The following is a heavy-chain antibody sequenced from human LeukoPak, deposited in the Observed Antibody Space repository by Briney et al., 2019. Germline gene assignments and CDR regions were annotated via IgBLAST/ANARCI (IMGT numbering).Heavy chain of an antibody. Sequence: GGSLRLSCAASGFTFSSYSMNWVRQAPGKGLEWVSSTSSSSSYIYYADSVKGRFTISRDNAKNSLYLQMNSLRAEDTAVYYCAREDGSSWSEFDYWGQGTLVTVSS. V-gene: IGHV3-21*01. D-gene: IGHD6-13*01. CDR1: GFTFSSYS. CDR3: AREDGSSWSEFDY. J-gene: IGHJ4*02. CDR2: TSSSSSYI.